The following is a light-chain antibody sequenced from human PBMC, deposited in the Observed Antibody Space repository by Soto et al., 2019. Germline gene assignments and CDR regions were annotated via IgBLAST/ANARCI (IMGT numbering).Light chain of an antibody. CDR2: EVS. J-gene: IGLJ1*01. V-gene: IGLV2-14*01. Sequence: VLTQPASVSGSPGQSITISCTGTSSDVGGYNYVSWYQHHPGKAPKLMIHEVSDRPSGISNRFSGSKSGNTASLTISGLQAEDEADYYCSSYRSDTTYVFGTGTKVTVL. CDR1: SSDVGGYNY. CDR3: SSYRSDTTYV.